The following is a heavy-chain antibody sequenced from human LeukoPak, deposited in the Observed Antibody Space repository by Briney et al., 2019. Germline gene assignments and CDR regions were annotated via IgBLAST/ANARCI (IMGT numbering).Heavy chain of an antibody. J-gene: IGHJ6*02. CDR1: GFTFSSYG. D-gene: IGHD6-19*01. CDR2: ISYDGSNK. Sequence: PGGSLRLSCAASGFTFSSYGMHWVRQAPGKGLEWVALISYDGSNKYYADSVKGRFTISRDNSKNTLYLQMNSLRAEDTAVYYCARDHRSYGYTSGWSLSDGMDVWGQGATVTVSS. V-gene: IGHV3-30*03. CDR3: ARDHRSYGYTSGWSLSDGMDV.